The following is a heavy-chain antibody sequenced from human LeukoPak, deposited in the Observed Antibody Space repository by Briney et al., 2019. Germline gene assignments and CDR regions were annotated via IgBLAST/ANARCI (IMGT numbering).Heavy chain of an antibody. CDR3: TTVSGTSGGASHF. V-gene: IGHV3-74*01. CDR2: INSGGSGT. J-gene: IGHJ4*02. Sequence: GGSLRLSCAASGFNFASHWMHWVRQTPGKGLVWVSRINSGGSGTSYADSVEGRFTISRDNAKNTLYLQMNSLRAEDTATYYCTTVSGTSGGASHFWGQGTLVTVSS. D-gene: IGHD6-25*01. CDR1: GFNFASHW.